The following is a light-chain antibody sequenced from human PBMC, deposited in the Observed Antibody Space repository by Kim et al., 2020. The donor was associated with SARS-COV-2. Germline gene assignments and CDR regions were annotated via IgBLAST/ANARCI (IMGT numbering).Light chain of an antibody. J-gene: IGLJ3*02. Sequence: QSALTKPPSVSGSPGQSVTISCTGTSSDVGSSNRVSWYQQPPDTAPKLLIYEFTNRPSGVPDRFRGSKSGNMASLTISGLQADDEGDYYGSSSTSSCTWGFGRVTQLTVL. CDR1: SSDVGSSNR. CDR3: SSSTSSCTWG. V-gene: IGLV2-18*02. CDR2: EFT.